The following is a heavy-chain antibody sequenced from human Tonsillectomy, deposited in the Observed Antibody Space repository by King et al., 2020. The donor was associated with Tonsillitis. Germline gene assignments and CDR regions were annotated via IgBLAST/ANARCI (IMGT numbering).Heavy chain of an antibody. CDR1: GFTFSSHV. CDR3: ASSTYCSGGSCFERDFYHYMNV. Sequence: HVQLVESGGGVVQPGRSLRLSCAASGFTFSSHVMHGVRQAPGKGLEWVALIWYDGSNKYYADSVKGRFTISRDNSKNTLYLQMNSLRAEGTAVYYCASSTYCSGGSCFERDFYHYMNVWGKGTTVTVSS. D-gene: IGHD2-15*01. J-gene: IGHJ6*03. CDR2: IWYDGSNK. V-gene: IGHV3-33*01.